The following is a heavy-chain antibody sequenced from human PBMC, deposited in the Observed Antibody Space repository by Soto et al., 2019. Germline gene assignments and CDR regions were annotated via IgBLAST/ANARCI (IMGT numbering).Heavy chain of an antibody. CDR3: ARADPGRYGDYDPYYFDY. V-gene: IGHV1-2*04. Sequence: EASVKVSCKASGYTFTGYYIHWVRQAPGQGLEWMGWINPNSGGTNYAQKFQGWVTMTRDTSISAAYMELSRLRSDDTAVYYCARADPGRYGDYDPYYFDYWGQGTLVTVSS. CDR2: INPNSGGT. J-gene: IGHJ4*02. CDR1: GYTFTGYY. D-gene: IGHD4-17*01.